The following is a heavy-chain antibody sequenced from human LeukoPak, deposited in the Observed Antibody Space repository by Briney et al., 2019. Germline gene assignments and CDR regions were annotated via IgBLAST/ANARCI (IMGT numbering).Heavy chain of an antibody. Sequence: ASVKVSCKAYAYTFTGYYVHWVRQAPGQGLEWMGWINPNSGGTNYAQKFQGRVTMTRDTSISTAYMELSRLRSDDTAVYYCARGYRSGGSCYWFDPWGQGTLVTVSS. J-gene: IGHJ5*02. CDR3: ARGYRSGGSCYWFDP. CDR1: AYTFTGYY. CDR2: INPNSGGT. V-gene: IGHV1-2*02. D-gene: IGHD2-15*01.